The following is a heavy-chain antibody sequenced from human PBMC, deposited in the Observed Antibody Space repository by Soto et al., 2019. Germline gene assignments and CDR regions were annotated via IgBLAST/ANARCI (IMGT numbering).Heavy chain of an antibody. CDR3: AKDGELAADEYYYYYGLDV. CDR1: GFTFDDYA. D-gene: IGHD2-15*01. V-gene: IGHV3-9*01. CDR2: ISWNSGSI. J-gene: IGHJ6*02. Sequence: EVQLVESGGGLVQPGRSLRLSCAASGFTFDDYAMHWVRQAPGKGMERVSGISWNSGSIGYADSVKGRFTISRDNAKNSLYLQMNSLRSDYTALYYCAKDGELAADEYYYYYGLDVCGQGTTVTDSS.